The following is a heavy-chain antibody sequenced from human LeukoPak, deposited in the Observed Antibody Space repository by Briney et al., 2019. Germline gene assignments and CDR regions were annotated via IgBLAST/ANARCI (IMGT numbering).Heavy chain of an antibody. D-gene: IGHD3-10*01. Sequence: GGSLRLSCAASGFTFSRYNIHWVRQAPGKGLEWVAVLSYDGSNEYYVDSVKGRFTISRDNSKNTVYLQMNSLRTGDTAVYYCAPTYGSGSPAFDYWGQGTLVTVSS. CDR2: LSYDGSNE. CDR1: GFTFSRYN. CDR3: APTYGSGSPAFDY. V-gene: IGHV3-30*04. J-gene: IGHJ4*02.